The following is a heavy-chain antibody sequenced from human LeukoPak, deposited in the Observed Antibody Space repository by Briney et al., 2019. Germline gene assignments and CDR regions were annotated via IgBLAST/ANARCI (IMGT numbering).Heavy chain of an antibody. CDR2: ISYDGSNK. V-gene: IGHV3-30-3*01. CDR3: ARDRNYYGSRYFGMDV. J-gene: IGHJ6*02. CDR1: GFTFSSYA. D-gene: IGHD3-10*01. Sequence: PGRSLRLSCAASGFTFSSYAVHWVRQAPGKGLEWVALISYDGSNKYYEDSVKGRFTISRDNSKNTLYLQMNSLRAEDTAVYYCARDRNYYGSRYFGMDVWGQGTTVTVSS.